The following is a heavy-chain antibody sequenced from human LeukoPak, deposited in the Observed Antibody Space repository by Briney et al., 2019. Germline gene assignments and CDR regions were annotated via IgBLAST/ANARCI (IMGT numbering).Heavy chain of an antibody. CDR2: ISGSGGST. Sequence: GGSLRLSCAASGFTFSSYAMSWVRQAPGKGLEWVSAISGSGGSTHYADSVKGRFTISRDNSKNTLYLLMNSLRAEDTAVYYCTRGAGTGWRFDSWGQGTLLTVSS. V-gene: IGHV3-23*01. CDR1: GFTFSSYA. J-gene: IGHJ4*02. D-gene: IGHD6-19*01. CDR3: TRGAGTGWRFDS.